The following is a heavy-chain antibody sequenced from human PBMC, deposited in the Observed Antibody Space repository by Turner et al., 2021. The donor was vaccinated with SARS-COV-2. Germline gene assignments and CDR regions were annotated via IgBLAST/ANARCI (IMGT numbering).Heavy chain of an antibody. CDR3: ARGYSSGWYQRGAFDI. D-gene: IGHD6-19*01. J-gene: IGHJ3*02. CDR2: VYSGGST. CDR1: GFTVSSNY. Sequence: EVQLVESGGGLIQPGGSLRLSCAAAGFTVSSNYMSWVRQAPGKGLEWVSVVYSGGSTYYADSVEGRFTISRDNTKNTLYLQMRAEDTAVYYCARGYSSGWYQRGAFDIWGQGTMVTVSS. V-gene: IGHV3-53*01.